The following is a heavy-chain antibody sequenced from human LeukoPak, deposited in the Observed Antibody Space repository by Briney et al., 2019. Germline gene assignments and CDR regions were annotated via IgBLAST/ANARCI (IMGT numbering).Heavy chain of an antibody. CDR2: INPNRGGT. D-gene: IGHD3-22*01. CDR1: GHTFTGYH. J-gene: IGHJ3*02. Sequence: ASVKVCCKASGHTFTGYHLHWVRHAPGQGLEWMGWINPNRGGTSFAQKFQGRVTMARDTSITIAYMELSRLRSDDTAVYYCATGRYDSSGYYSDAFDIWGQGTMVTVSS. V-gene: IGHV1-2*02. CDR3: ATGRYDSSGYYSDAFDI.